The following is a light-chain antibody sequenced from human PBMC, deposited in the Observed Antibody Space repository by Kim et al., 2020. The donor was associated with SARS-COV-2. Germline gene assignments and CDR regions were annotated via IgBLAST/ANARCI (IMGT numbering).Light chain of an antibody. CDR3: HQYFNWTAWT. CDR2: GAS. J-gene: IGKJ1*01. V-gene: IGKV3D-15*01. CDR1: QSIRTH. Sequence: EIVLTQSPAILSVSPGARATLSCRASQSIRTHLAWYQQKPGQAPRLLIFGASTRAAGTPARFSVNGSATDFTLTISSLQSEDCAVYYCHQYFNWTAWTFGQGTKVDIK.